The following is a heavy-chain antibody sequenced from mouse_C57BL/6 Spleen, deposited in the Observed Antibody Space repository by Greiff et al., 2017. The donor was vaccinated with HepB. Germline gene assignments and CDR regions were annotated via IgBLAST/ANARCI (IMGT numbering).Heavy chain of an antibody. CDR3: ARGDYDYGPYYFDY. CDR1: GYSFTGYF. V-gene: IGHV1-20*01. D-gene: IGHD1-2*01. CDR2: INPYNGDT. Sequence: VQLQQSGPELVKPGDSVKISCKASGYSFTGYFMNWVMQSHGKSLEWIGRINPYNGDTFYNQKFKGKATLTVDKSSSTAHMELRSLTSEDSAVYYCARGDYDYGPYYFDYWGQGTTLTVSS. J-gene: IGHJ2*01.